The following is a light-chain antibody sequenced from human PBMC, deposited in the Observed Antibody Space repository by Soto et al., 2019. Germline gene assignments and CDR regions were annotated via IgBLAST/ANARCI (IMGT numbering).Light chain of an antibody. CDR1: QSISTW. V-gene: IGKV1-39*01. J-gene: IGKJ5*01. Sequence: DIQMTQSPSTLSASVGDRAPLTCRASQSISTWLAWYQQKPGKAPKLLIYAASSLQSGVPSRFSGSGSGTDFTLTVSSLQPEDFATYYCHQSYDIPTFGQGTRLEIK. CDR3: HQSYDIPT. CDR2: AAS.